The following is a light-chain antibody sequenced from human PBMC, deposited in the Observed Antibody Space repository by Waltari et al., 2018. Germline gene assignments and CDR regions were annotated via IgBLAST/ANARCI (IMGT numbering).Light chain of an antibody. CDR1: SSNIGTNY. J-gene: IGLJ3*02. Sequence: QSVLAQPPSASGTPGQRVTFSCSGSSSNIGTNYVYWYQRLPGSAPKLLVYRNYQRPSGVPDRFSGSKSGTSASLAVSGLRSEDEADYYCATWDDILSAWVFGGGTQLTVL. V-gene: IGLV1-47*01. CDR3: ATWDDILSAWV. CDR2: RNY.